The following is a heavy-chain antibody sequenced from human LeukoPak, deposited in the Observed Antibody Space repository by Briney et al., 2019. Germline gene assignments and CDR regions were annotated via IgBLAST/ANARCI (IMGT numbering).Heavy chain of an antibody. Sequence: KSSETLSLTCTVSGGSISIYYWSWIRHPPGKGLEWIGYFYYSGSTNYNPSLKSQVTISVDTSKNQFSLKLSSVTAADTAVYYCATVLVRGVISHDYYYYGMDVWGKGTTVTVSS. V-gene: IGHV4-59*01. CDR2: FYYSGST. D-gene: IGHD3-10*01. J-gene: IGHJ6*04. CDR1: GGSISIYY. CDR3: ATVLVRGVISHDYYYYGMDV.